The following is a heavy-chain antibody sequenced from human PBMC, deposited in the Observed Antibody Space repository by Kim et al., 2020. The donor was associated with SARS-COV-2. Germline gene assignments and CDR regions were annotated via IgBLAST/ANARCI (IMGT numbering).Heavy chain of an antibody. Sequence: SETLSLTCTVSGGSISSGSYYWGWIRQPPGKGLEWIGSIYYSGSTYYNPSLKSRVTISVDTSKNQFSIKLTSVTAADTAVYYCAAYSSSWYTFDYWGQGTLVTVSS. CDR1: GGSISSGSYY. J-gene: IGHJ4*02. V-gene: IGHV4-39*01. D-gene: IGHD6-13*01. CDR2: IYYSGST. CDR3: AAYSSSWYTFDY.